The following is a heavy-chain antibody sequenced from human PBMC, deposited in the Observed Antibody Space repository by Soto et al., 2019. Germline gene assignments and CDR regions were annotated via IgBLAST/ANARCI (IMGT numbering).Heavy chain of an antibody. V-gene: IGHV1-2*04. CDR3: ARSRGGDFWSGYYAVKDFDY. CDR2: INPNSGGT. J-gene: IGHJ4*02. Sequence: QVQLVQSGAEVKKPGASVKVSCKASGYTFTGYSMHWVRQAPGQGLEWMGWINPNSGGTNYAQKFQGWVTMTRDTSISTAYMELSRLRSDDTAVYYCARSRGGDFWSGYYAVKDFDYWGQGTLVTVSS. CDR1: GYTFTGYS. D-gene: IGHD3-3*01.